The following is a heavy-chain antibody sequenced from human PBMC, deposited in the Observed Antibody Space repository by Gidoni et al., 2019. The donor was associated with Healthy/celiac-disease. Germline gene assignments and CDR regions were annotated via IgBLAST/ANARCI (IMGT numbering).Heavy chain of an antibody. CDR1: GGTFSSYA. Sequence: QVQLVQSGAEVKKPGSSVKVSCKASGGTFSSYAISWVRQAPGQRLEWMGGIIPIFGTANYEQKFQGRVTITADKATSTAYMELSSLRSEDTAVYYCARDQVYYYDSSGYPVLYFDYWGQGTLVTVSS. D-gene: IGHD3-22*01. J-gene: IGHJ4*02. CDR2: IIPIFGTA. CDR3: ARDQVYYYDSSGYPVLYFDY. V-gene: IGHV1-69*06.